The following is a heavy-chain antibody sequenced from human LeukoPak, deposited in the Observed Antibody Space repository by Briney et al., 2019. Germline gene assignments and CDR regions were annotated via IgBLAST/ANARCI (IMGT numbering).Heavy chain of an antibody. J-gene: IGHJ4*02. V-gene: IGHV4-31*03. CDR2: IYYGGKT. Sequence: PSETLSLTCTVSGVSISSGSYYWTWIPQHPGKGLEWIGYIYYGGKTHYNPSLRSRVTISADTSKNHFSVNLTSVTGADTALYYCASLPRITISGVVDYWGQGTLVTVSS. CDR1: GVSISSGSYY. D-gene: IGHD3-3*01. CDR3: ASLPRITISGVVDY.